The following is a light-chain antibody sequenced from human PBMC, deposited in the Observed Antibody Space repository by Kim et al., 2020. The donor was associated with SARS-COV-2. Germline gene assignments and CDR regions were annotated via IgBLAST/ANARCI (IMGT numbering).Light chain of an antibody. Sequence: EIVLTQSPGTLSFSPGERATLSCRASQSVSSSDLAWYQQKPGQAPRLLIYGAFSRATGIPDRFSGSGSGTDFTLTISRLEPEDFAMYYCQQYGGSPPLTFGGGTKVDIK. CDR2: GAF. CDR1: QSVSSSD. J-gene: IGKJ4*01. CDR3: QQYGGSPPLT. V-gene: IGKV3-20*01.